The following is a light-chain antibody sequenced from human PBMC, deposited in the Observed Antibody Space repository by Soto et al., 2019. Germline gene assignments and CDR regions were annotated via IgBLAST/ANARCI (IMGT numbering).Light chain of an antibody. J-gene: IGKJ3*01. CDR2: WAS. CDR3: QQYYSTTLT. Sequence: DSVMTQSPDSLAVSLGERATINCKSSQSVLYSSNNKNYLTWYQQRPGQPPKLLIYWASIRESGVPDRFSGSGSGTDFTLTISSLQAEDVAVYYCQQYYSTTLTFGPGTKVDIX. CDR1: QSVLYSSNNKNY. V-gene: IGKV4-1*01.